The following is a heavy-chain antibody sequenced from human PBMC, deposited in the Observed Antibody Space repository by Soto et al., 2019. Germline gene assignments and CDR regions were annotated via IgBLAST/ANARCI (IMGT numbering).Heavy chain of an antibody. Sequence: GGSLRLSCAASGFTFSSYAMSWVRQAPGKGLEWVSAISGSGGSTYYADSVKGRFTISRDNSKNTLYLQMNSLRAEDTAVYYCAKDGGLDSSSWFYGADGMDVWGQGTTVTVSS. CDR1: GFTFSSYA. CDR3: AKDGGLDSSSWFYGADGMDV. CDR2: ISGSGGST. V-gene: IGHV3-23*01. J-gene: IGHJ6*02. D-gene: IGHD6-13*01.